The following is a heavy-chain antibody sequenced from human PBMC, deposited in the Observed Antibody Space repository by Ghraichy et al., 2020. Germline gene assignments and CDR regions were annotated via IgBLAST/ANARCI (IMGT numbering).Heavy chain of an antibody. D-gene: IGHD3-22*01. Sequence: SGPTLVKPTQTLTLTCTFSGFSLTTSTVGVAWIRQPPGKALEWLALIWGNDDKRYSPSLKTRLTITKDTSTNEVVLTMTDVDPVDTGTYFCAQTYYYDYRWFDPWGQGTLVTVSS. CDR3: AQTYYYDYRWFDP. CDR1: GFSLTTSTVG. J-gene: IGHJ5*02. CDR2: IWGNDDK. V-gene: IGHV2-5*01.